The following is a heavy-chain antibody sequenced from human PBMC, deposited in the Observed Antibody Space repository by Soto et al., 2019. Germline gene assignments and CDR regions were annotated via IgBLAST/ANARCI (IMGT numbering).Heavy chain of an antibody. CDR2: INAGNGNT. CDR3: XRSSGYYYVDY. J-gene: IGHJ4*02. Sequence: QVQLVQSGAEVKKPGASVKVSCKASGYTFTSYAMHWVRQAPGQRLEWMGWINAGNGNTKYSQKFQGRVTITRDTXXXXXXXXXXXXXXXXXXXXXCXRSSGYYYVDYWGQGTLVTVSS. D-gene: IGHD3-22*01. V-gene: IGHV1-3*01. CDR1: GYTFTSYA.